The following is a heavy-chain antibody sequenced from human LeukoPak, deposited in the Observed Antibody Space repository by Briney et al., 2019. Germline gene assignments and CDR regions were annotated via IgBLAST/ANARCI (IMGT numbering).Heavy chain of an antibody. Sequence: GGSLRLSCAASGFSFSDHEMNWVRQAPGKGLEWVSYISSSSSSIYYADSVKGRFTISRDNARNSLYLQMNSLRDEDTAVYYCARNPHSSGWYPLDYWGQGTLVTVSS. J-gene: IGHJ4*02. CDR3: ARNPHSSGWYPLDY. V-gene: IGHV3-48*02. D-gene: IGHD6-19*01. CDR2: ISSSSSSI. CDR1: GFSFSDHE.